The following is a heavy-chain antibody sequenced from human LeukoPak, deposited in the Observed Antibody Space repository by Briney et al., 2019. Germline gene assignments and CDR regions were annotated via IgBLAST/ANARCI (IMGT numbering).Heavy chain of an antibody. CDR1: GGTFISYA. D-gene: IGHD3-10*01. Sequence: SVKVSCKASGGTFISYAISWVRQAPGQGLEWMGGIIPIFGTANYAQKFQGRVTITADESTSTAYMELSSLRSEDTAVYYCATAPDRHYYGSGGSLDYWGQGTLVTVSS. CDR3: ATAPDRHYYGSGGSLDY. J-gene: IGHJ4*02. CDR2: IIPIFGTA. V-gene: IGHV1-69*01.